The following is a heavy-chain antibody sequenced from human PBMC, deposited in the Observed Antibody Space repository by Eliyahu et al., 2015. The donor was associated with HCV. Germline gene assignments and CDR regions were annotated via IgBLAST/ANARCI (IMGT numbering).Heavy chain of an antibody. V-gene: IGHV3-33*01. Sequence: QVQLVESGGGVVQPGRSLXLSCAASGFTXSSYGXHWVRXAPGKGLEWVAVIWYDGSNKYYADSVKGRFTISRDNSKNTLYLQMNSLRAEDTAVYYCARDPRVVPAAMGGYYYGMDVWGQGTTVTVSS. J-gene: IGHJ6*02. CDR1: GFTXSSYG. D-gene: IGHD2-2*01. CDR3: ARDPRVVPAAMGGYYYGMDV. CDR2: IWYDGSNK.